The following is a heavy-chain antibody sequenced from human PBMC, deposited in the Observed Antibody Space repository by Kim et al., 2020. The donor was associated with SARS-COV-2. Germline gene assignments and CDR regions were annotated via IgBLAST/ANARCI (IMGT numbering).Heavy chain of an antibody. CDR2: IFDDGSQK. V-gene: IGHV3-33*03. Sequence: GGSLRLSCKASGFTFSRHGMHWVRQVPGKGLEWIAVIFDDGSQKHYGDSVKGRFTISRDNSKNTVYLQMNSLRGDDTAVYYCARGLREEFGDYEWLFCFDDWGPGTPVTVSS. J-gene: IGHJ4*02. CDR3: ARGLREEFGDYEWLFCFDD. CDR1: GFTFSRHG. D-gene: IGHD3-16*01.